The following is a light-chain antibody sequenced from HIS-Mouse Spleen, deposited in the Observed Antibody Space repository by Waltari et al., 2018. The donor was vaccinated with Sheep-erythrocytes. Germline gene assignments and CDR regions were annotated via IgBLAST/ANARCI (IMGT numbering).Light chain of an antibody. Sequence: EIVLTQSPATLSLSPGERATLSCRASQSVSSYLAWYQQKPGKAPRRLIYDASNRATGIPARFSGSGSGTDFTLTISSLEPEDFAVYYCQQRSNWYTFGQGTKLEIK. V-gene: IGKV3-11*01. CDR3: QQRSNWYT. CDR2: DAS. CDR1: QSVSSY. J-gene: IGKJ2*01.